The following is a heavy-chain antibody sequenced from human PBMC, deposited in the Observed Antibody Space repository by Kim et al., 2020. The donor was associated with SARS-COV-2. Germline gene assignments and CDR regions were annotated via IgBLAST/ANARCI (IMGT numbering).Heavy chain of an antibody. D-gene: IGHD3-22*01. Sequence: GESLKISCKGSGYSFTSYWIGWVRQMPGKGLEWMGIIYPGDSDTRYSPSFQGQVTISADKSISTAYLQWSSLKASDTAMYYCARLGEYYDSSGYYLYYFDYWGQGTRVTVSS. CDR1: GYSFTSYW. V-gene: IGHV5-51*01. CDR3: ARLGEYYDSSGYYLYYFDY. J-gene: IGHJ4*02. CDR2: IYPGDSDT.